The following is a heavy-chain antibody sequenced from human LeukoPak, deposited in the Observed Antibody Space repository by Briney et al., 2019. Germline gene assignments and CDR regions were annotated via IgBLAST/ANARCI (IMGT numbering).Heavy chain of an antibody. V-gene: IGHV3-30*04. CDR1: GFTFSSNA. Sequence: PGRSLRPSCAASGFTFSSNAMHWVRQAPGKGLEWVAATSYDERNKYYGDSVRGRFTISRDNSKNTLYLQMNSLRVEDTALYYCARGWDNNASSGYSAWGQGTLVTVSS. CDR3: ARGWDNNASSGYSA. D-gene: IGHD3-22*01. CDR2: TSYDERNK. J-gene: IGHJ4*02.